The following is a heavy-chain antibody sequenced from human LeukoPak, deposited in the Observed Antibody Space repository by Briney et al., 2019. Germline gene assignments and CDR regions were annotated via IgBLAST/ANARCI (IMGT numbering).Heavy chain of an antibody. D-gene: IGHD6-13*01. CDR3: ARDQGTAAAGKSTRYYYYYYGMDV. V-gene: IGHV3-33*08. J-gene: IGHJ6*02. CDR2: IWYDGSNK. CDR1: GFTFNDHW. Sequence: QTGGSLRLSCEASGFTFNDHWMNWVRQAPGKGLEWVAVIWYDGSNKYYADSVKGRFTISRDNSKNTLYLQMNSLRAEDTAVYYCARDQGTAAAGKSTRYYYYYYGMDVWGQGTTVTVSS.